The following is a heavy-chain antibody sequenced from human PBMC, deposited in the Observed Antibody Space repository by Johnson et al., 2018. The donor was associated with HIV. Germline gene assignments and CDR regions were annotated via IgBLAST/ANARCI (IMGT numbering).Heavy chain of an antibody. D-gene: IGHD1-26*01. J-gene: IGHJ3*02. CDR3: TTEWDGDAFDI. V-gene: IGHV3-11*01. CDR1: GFTFSDYY. Sequence: QVQLVESGGGLVKPGGSLRLSCAASGFTFSDYYMSWIRQAPGKGLEWVSYISSSGSTLYYADSVKGRFTISRANAKNSLYLQMNSRKTEDTAVYYCTTEWDGDAFDIWGQGTMVTVSS. CDR2: ISSSGSTL.